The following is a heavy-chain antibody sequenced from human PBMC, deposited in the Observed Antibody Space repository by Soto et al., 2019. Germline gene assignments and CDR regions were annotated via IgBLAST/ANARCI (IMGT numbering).Heavy chain of an antibody. J-gene: IGHJ4*02. CDR2: INTNTGNP. CDR3: ARSNTAGYSSSYDY. D-gene: IGHD6-19*01. V-gene: IGHV7-4-1*01. CDR1: GYTFTSYA. Sequence: ASVKVSCKASGYTFTSYAMNWVRQAPGQGLEWMGWINTNTGNPTYAQGFTGRFVFSLDTSVSTAYLQICSLKAEDTAVYYCARSNTAGYSSSYDYWGQGTMVTVYS.